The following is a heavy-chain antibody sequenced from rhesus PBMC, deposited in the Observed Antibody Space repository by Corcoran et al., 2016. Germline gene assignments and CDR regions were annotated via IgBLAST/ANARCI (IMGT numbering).Heavy chain of an antibody. CDR1: GGSISSNY. CDR3: ARVNEYSNFDY. J-gene: IGHJ4*01. Sequence: QVQLQESGPGLVKPLETLSLTCAVSGGSISSNYWSWIRQPPGKGLEWIGYIYGSGSSTNDNPSLKSRVTLSVDTSKNQFSRKLSSVTAADTAVYYCARVNEYSNFDYWGQGVLVTVSS. V-gene: IGHV4S11*01. D-gene: IGHD4-23*01. CDR2: IYGSGSST.